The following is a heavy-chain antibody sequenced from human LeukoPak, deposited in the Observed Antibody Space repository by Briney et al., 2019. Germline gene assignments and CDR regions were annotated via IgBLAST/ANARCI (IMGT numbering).Heavy chain of an antibody. D-gene: IGHD2-2*02. V-gene: IGHV4-39*01. Sequence: SETLSLTCTVSGGSISSSSYYWGWIRQPPGKGLEWIGSIYYSGSTYYNPSLKSRVTISVDTSKNQFSLKLSSVTAADTAVYYCARQARDCSSTSCYKYQHYMDVWGKGTTVTVSS. J-gene: IGHJ6*03. CDR1: GGSISSSSYY. CDR2: IYYSGST. CDR3: ARQARDCSSTSCYKYQHYMDV.